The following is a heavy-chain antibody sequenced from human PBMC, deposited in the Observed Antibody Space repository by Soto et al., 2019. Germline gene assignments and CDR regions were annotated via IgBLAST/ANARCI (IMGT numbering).Heavy chain of an antibody. CDR3: ARGWTFDL. D-gene: IGHD1-1*01. CDR2: INGGGDST. V-gene: IGHV3-23*01. J-gene: IGHJ4*02. Sequence: EVQLLESGGGLVQPGGSLRLSCAASGFTFSSYAMSWVRQAPGKGLEWVSGINGGGDSTYFADSVRGGFTISRDNSKNALFLQMNSLRAEDTAVYYCARGWTFDLWGQGTLVTVSS. CDR1: GFTFSSYA.